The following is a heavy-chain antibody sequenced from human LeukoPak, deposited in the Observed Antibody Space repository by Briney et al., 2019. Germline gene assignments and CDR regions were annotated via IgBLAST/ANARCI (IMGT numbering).Heavy chain of an antibody. J-gene: IGHJ4*02. Sequence: ASVKVSCKASGGTFSSYAISWVRQAPGQGLEWMGGIIPIFGTANYAQKFQGRVTITTDESTSKAYMELSSLRSEDTAVYYCATPGPKRGYSGYDSLDYWGQGTLVTVSS. CDR1: GGTFSSYA. D-gene: IGHD5-12*01. V-gene: IGHV1-69*05. CDR3: ATPGPKRGYSGYDSLDY. CDR2: IIPIFGTA.